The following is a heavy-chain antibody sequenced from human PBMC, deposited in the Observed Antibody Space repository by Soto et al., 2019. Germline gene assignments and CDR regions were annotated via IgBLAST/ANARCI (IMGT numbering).Heavy chain of an antibody. CDR1: GFTFGDYA. V-gene: IGHV3-49*03. D-gene: IGHD4-17*01. Sequence: PGGSLRLSCTASGFTFGDYAMSWFRQAPGKGLEWVGFIRSKAYGGTTEYAASVKGRFTISRDDSKSIAYLQMNSLKTEDTAVYYRTRIHDYGAFDIWGQGTMVTVSS. CDR2: IRSKAYGGTT. CDR3: TRIHDYGAFDI. J-gene: IGHJ3*02.